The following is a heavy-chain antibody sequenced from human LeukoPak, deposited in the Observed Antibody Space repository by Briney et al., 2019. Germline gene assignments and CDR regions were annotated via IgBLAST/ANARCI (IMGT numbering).Heavy chain of an antibody. D-gene: IGHD4-17*01. CDR2: INPSAAST. V-gene: IGHV1-46*01. CDR1: GYTFTSYY. Sequence: ASVKVSCKASGYTFTSYYMHWVRQARGQGLEWMGVINPSAASTTYTQEFQGRVTVTRDTSTSTVYMELSSLRSEDTAVYYCARGGNTTVSPPEYWGQGTLVTVSS. J-gene: IGHJ4*02. CDR3: ARGGNTTVSPPEY.